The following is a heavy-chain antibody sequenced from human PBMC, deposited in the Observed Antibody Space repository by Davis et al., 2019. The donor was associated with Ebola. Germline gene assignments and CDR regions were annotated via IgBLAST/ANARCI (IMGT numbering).Heavy chain of an antibody. J-gene: IGHJ3*02. Sequence: ASVKVSCKASGYTFTGYYMHWVRQVPGQGLEWMGWINPNSGGTNYAQKFQGWVTMTRDTSISTAYMELSRLRSDDTAVYYCARVNAYGGNNAFDIWGQGTMVTVSS. D-gene: IGHD4-23*01. CDR3: ARVNAYGGNNAFDI. V-gene: IGHV1-2*04. CDR1: GYTFTGYY. CDR2: INPNSGGT.